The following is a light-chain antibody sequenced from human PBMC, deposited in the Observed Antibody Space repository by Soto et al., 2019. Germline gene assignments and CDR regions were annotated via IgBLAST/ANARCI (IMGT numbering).Light chain of an antibody. J-gene: IGKJ1*01. CDR1: QSINSH. CDR3: QQSGDTPPWT. CDR2: TAS. V-gene: IGKV1-39*01. Sequence: DIQMTQSPSSLSASVGDTVTITCRASQSINSHLNWYQQKPGKAPNLLIYTASSLQSGVPSRFSGSGSGTEFTLTITSLQPEDFATYYCQQSGDTPPWTFGQGTKVDIK.